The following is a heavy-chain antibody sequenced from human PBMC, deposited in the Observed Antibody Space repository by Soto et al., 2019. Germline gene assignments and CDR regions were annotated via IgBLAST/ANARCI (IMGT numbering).Heavy chain of an antibody. Sequence: QVQLVQSGAEVKKPGASVKVSCKASGYTFIGFYVYWVRQAPGQGLEWMGWINPNTGGTNYAQNFQGRVTVTRDTSISTAYMELSRLRSDDTAVYYCARVRDPYSGPHIDIWGQGTMVSVSS. D-gene: IGHD1-26*01. CDR3: ARVRDPYSGPHIDI. CDR2: INPNTGGT. J-gene: IGHJ3*02. V-gene: IGHV1-2*02. CDR1: GYTFIGFY.